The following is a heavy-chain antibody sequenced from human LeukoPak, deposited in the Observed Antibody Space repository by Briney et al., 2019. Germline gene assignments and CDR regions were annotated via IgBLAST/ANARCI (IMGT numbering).Heavy chain of an antibody. Sequence: SETLSLTCAVYGGSFSGYYWSWIRQPPGKGLEWIGEINHSGSTNYNPSLKSRVTISVDTSKNQFSLKLSSVTAADTAVYYCARRSYYHILTGYYGAFDIWGQGTMVTVSS. CDR1: GGSFSGYY. V-gene: IGHV4-34*01. CDR3: ARRSYYHILTGYYGAFDI. CDR2: INHSGST. J-gene: IGHJ3*02. D-gene: IGHD3-9*01.